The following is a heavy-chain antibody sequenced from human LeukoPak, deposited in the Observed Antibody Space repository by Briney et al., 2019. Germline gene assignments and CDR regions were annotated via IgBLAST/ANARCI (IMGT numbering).Heavy chain of an antibody. CDR3: AKNRRIFGRTLQRHYMDV. CDR2: MTYDGSKR. V-gene: IGHV3-30*02. CDR1: GFTFSSYG. D-gene: IGHD3-3*01. Sequence: GGSLRLSCVVSGFTFSSYGMHWVRQAPGKGLEWVAFMTYDGSKRPYADSVKGRFTISRDNSKNTLYLQMDGLRPEDTAVYYCAKNRRIFGRTLQRHYMDVWGKGTTVTISS. J-gene: IGHJ6*03.